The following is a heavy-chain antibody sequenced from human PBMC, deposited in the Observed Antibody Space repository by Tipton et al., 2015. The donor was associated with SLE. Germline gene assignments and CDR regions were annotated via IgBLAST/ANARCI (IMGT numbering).Heavy chain of an antibody. Sequence: TLSLTCTVSGGSISSGSYYWSWLRQPAGKGLEWIGHIYTSGSTNYNPSLKTRVTISVDMSKNQFSLKLSSVTAADTAVYYCARRWLGIDYWGQGTLVTVSS. V-gene: IGHV4-61*09. CDR3: ARRWLGIDY. D-gene: IGHD3-10*01. CDR1: GGSISSGSYY. J-gene: IGHJ4*02. CDR2: IYTSGST.